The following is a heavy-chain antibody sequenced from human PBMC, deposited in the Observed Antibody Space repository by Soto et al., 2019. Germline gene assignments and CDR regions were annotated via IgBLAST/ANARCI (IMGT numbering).Heavy chain of an antibody. J-gene: IGHJ4*02. Sequence: EVQLVESGGGLVQPGESLRLSCVVSGFTFSNYWMSWVRQAPGKGLEWVARIKCDESNKQYLDSAKGRFTISRDNADNSLYLQMNSLRVEYTALYYCARDSGYGSGNSVNHYFDYWGQGTLVTVSS. D-gene: IGHD3-10*01. V-gene: IGHV3-7*01. CDR1: GFTFSNYW. CDR2: IKCDESNK. CDR3: ARDSGYGSGNSVNHYFDY.